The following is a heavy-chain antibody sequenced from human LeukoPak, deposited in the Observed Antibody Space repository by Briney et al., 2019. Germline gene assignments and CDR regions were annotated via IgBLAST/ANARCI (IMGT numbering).Heavy chain of an antibody. CDR3: ARDRVGSGWPRPFYFEF. Sequence: ASVKVSCKPFGYTFTGYYLHWVRRAPGQAPEWMGWINPNTGATLYAQSFQGRVTLSRDTSINTAYMDLSSLRSDDTAVYYCARDRVGSGWPRPFYFEFWGQGTLVTVSS. CDR2: INPNTGAT. CDR1: GYTFTGYY. D-gene: IGHD6-19*01. V-gene: IGHV1-2*02. J-gene: IGHJ4*02.